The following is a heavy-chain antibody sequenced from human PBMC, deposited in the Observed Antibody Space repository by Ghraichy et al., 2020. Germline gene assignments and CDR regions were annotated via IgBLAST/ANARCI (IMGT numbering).Heavy chain of an antibody. V-gene: IGHV3-21*01. Sequence: GGSLRLSCVGSGFTFNRYSITWVRQAPGKGLEWVSCISSSGAYTYYADSVKGRFTISRTNAQNSLSLQMNSLRAEDTAVYYCGRDRREKYYGPGTYYYGMDVWGQGTTVTVSS. CDR1: GFTFNRYS. CDR2: ISSSGAYT. J-gene: IGHJ6*02. CDR3: GRDRREKYYGPGTYYYGMDV. D-gene: IGHD3-10*01.